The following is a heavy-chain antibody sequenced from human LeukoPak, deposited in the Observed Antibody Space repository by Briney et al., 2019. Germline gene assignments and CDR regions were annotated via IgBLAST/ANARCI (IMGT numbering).Heavy chain of an antibody. V-gene: IGHV3-21*01. CDR2: ISSSSRYI. CDR3: ARDIDYYGSGSYQSNRQLIDY. D-gene: IGHD3-10*01. J-gene: IGHJ4*02. Sequence: KPGRSLRLSCAASGFTLSSYSMNCVSQAPGKGLEWVSSISSSSRYIYYAGSVKGRFTIYRDNAKSSLYLQMNSLRDEDTAVYYCARDIDYYGSGSYQSNRQLIDYWGQGTLVTVSS. CDR1: GFTLSSYS.